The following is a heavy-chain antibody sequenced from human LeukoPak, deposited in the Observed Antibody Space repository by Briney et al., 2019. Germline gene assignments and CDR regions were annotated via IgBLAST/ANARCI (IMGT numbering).Heavy chain of an antibody. V-gene: IGHV4-4*07. CDR3: ARGNIELAHLHFDF. D-gene: IGHD2-8*02. J-gene: IGHJ4*02. CDR1: GGSISSYY. Sequence: SETLSLTCTVSGGSISSYYWSWIRQPAGKGLEWIGRIYTSGSTNYNPSLKSRVTMSVDTSKNQFSLKLSSVTAADTAVYFCARGNIELAHLHFDFWGQGALVTVSS. CDR2: IYTSGST.